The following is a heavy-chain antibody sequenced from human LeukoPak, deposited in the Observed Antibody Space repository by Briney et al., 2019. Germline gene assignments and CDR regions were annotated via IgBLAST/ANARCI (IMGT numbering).Heavy chain of an antibody. CDR3: ASLWGYRGHY. D-gene: IGHD5-24*01. J-gene: IGHJ4*02. V-gene: IGHV4-31*11. CDR1: GGSFSGYY. CDR2: IYYSGST. Sequence: SETLSLTCAVYGGSFSGYYWSWIRQHPGKGLEWIGYIYYSGSTYYNPSLKSRVTISVDTSKNQFSLKLSSVTAADTAVYYCASLWGYRGHYWGQGTLVTVSS.